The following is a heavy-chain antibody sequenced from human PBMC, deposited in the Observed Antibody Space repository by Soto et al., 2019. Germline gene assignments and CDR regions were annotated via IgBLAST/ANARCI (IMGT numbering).Heavy chain of an antibody. V-gene: IGHV3-30-3*01. CDR3: ASDSGYDVDAFDI. J-gene: IGHJ3*02. CDR1: VFTFGSYA. Sequence: SLRLSCSASVFTFGSYAMPWVRQAPGQGLEWVAVISYDGINKYYADSVKGRFTIARDNSKITLYLQMNSLRAEDTPVYYCASDSGYDVDAFDIWGQGTMVTVSS. D-gene: IGHD5-12*01. CDR2: ISYDGINK.